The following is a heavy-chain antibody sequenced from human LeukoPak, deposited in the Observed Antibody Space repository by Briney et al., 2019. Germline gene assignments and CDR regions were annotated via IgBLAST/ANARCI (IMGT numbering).Heavy chain of an antibody. Sequence: PGESLQISCQGSGSSFTNYWIAWVRQMPGKGLEWMGIIYPGDSDTRYSPSFQGQVTISADKSISTAYLQWSSLKASDTAMYYCARPKGSGTYYELYYWGQGTLVTVSS. CDR1: GSSFTNYW. CDR3: ARPKGSGTYYELYY. CDR2: IYPGDSDT. V-gene: IGHV5-51*01. J-gene: IGHJ4*02. D-gene: IGHD3-10*01.